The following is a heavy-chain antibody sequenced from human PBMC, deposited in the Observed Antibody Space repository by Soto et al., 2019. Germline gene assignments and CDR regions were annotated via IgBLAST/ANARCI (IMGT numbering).Heavy chain of an antibody. V-gene: IGHV1-69*06. CDR2: IIPIFGGP. CDR3: AKKGGGASIDFWRANWFDP. D-gene: IGHD3-3*01. J-gene: IGHJ5*02. CDR1: GGMFSDYT. Sequence: QVQLVQSGAVVKKPGSSVTVSCKASGGMFSDYTISWVRQAPGQGLEWMGGIIPIFGGPHYAQKFQGRVTITADKPRSAVYLELRDLTSEDTAVYYWAKKGGGASIDFWRANWFDPWGQGTLVTVSS.